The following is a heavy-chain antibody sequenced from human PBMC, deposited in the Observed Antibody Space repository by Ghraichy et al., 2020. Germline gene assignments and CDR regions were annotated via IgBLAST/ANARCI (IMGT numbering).Heavy chain of an antibody. V-gene: IGHV3-23*01. CDR2: ISGSGERT. J-gene: IGHJ4*02. Sequence: GGSLRLSCAASGFTFSSNAMGWVRQAPGKGLEWVSAISGSGERTFYADSMKGRFTISRDNSKNTLYLQMNRLRAEDTAVYYCARRGPLEWGAFDYWGQGTLVTVSS. CDR3: ARRGPLEWGAFDY. CDR1: GFTFSSNA. D-gene: IGHD3-3*01.